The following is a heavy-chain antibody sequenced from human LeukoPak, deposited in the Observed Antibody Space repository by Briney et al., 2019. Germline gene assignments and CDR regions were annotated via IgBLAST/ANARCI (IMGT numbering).Heavy chain of an antibody. CDR1: GGTFSSYA. Sequence: SVKVSCKASGGTFSSYAISWVRQAPGQGLEWMGRTIPIFGTANYAQKFQGRVTITTDESTSTAYMELSSLRSEDTAVYYCARESHIAAAFDYWGQGTLVTVSS. D-gene: IGHD6-13*01. CDR2: TIPIFGTA. J-gene: IGHJ4*02. CDR3: ARESHIAAAFDY. V-gene: IGHV1-69*05.